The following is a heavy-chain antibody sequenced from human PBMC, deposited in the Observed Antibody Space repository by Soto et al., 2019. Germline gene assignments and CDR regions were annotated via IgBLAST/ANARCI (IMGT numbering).Heavy chain of an antibody. CDR2: IWYDGSNK. V-gene: IGHV3-33*01. Sequence: PGGSLRLSCAASGFTFSSYGMHWVRQAPGKGLEWVAVIWYDGSNKYYADSVKGRFTISRDTSKNTLYLQMNSLRAEDTAVYYCARDGGVKRYFDWASYGMDVWGQGTTVTVSS. CDR3: ARDGGVKRYFDWASYGMDV. CDR1: GFTFSSYG. J-gene: IGHJ6*02. D-gene: IGHD3-9*01.